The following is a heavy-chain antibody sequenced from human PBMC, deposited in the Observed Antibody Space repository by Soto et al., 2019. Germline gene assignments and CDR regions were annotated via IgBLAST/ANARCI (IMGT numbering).Heavy chain of an antibody. Sequence: QVQLVQSGAEVKKPGASVKVSCKASGYSFTNYGISWVRQAPGQGLEWLGWISTYNDNTYYGQNFQGRVTMTTETSTTTAEMELRSLRSDDTAVYYCAGVLGIAMIGIGYSGIDVWGQGTTVNVS. CDR2: ISTYNDNT. CDR1: GYSFTNYG. J-gene: IGHJ6*02. CDR3: AGVLGIAMIGIGYSGIDV. V-gene: IGHV1-18*01. D-gene: IGHD6-19*01.